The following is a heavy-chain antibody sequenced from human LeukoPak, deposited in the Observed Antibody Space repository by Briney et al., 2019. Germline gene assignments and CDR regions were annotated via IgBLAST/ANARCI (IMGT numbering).Heavy chain of an antibody. CDR3: ARDSYYYMDV. CDR1: GFTFSRYW. J-gene: IGHJ6*03. Sequence: GGSLRLSCAASGFTFSRYWMHWVRQAPGEELLWVSRIFSDGSSTNYADSVKGRFTISRDNAKNTLYLQMNSLRVEDTAVYFCARDSYYYMDVWGKGATVTVSS. V-gene: IGHV3-74*01. CDR2: IFSDGSST.